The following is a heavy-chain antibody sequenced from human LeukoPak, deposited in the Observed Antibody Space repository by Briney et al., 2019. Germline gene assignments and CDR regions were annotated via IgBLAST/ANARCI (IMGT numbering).Heavy chain of an antibody. CDR2: INHSGST. CDR3: ARSSSGYYNPYYFDY. CDR1: GGSFSGYY. V-gene: IGHV4-34*01. J-gene: IGHJ4*02. Sequence: SETLSLTCAVYGGSFSGYYWSWIRQPPGKELEWIGEINHSGSTNYNPSLKSRVTISVDTSKNQFSLKLSSVTAADTAVYYCARSSSGYYNPYYFDYWGQGTLVTVSS. D-gene: IGHD3-22*01.